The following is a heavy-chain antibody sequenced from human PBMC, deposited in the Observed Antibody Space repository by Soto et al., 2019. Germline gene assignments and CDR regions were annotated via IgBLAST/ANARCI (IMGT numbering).Heavy chain of an antibody. D-gene: IGHD1-26*01. CDR2: INPNSGGT. J-gene: IGHJ6*02. Sequence: ASVKVSCKASGYTFTGYYMHCVRQAPGQGLEWMGWINPNSGGTNYAQKFQGWVTMTRDTSISTAYMELSRLRSDDTAVYYCARDSGSYRAPAYYYYGMDVWGQGTTVTVSS. CDR3: ARDSGSYRAPAYYYYGMDV. V-gene: IGHV1-2*04. CDR1: GYTFTGYY.